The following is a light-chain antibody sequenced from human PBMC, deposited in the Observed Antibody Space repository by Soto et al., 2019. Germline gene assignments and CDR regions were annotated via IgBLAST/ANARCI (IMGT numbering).Light chain of an antibody. CDR2: DVA. CDR3: VSITTSTTYV. V-gene: IGLV2-14*03. CDR1: SSDVGGSNF. J-gene: IGLJ1*01. Sequence: QSVLTQPASVSASPGQSITISCTGTSSDVGGSNFVSWYQQHPGKPPKLIIYDVATRPSGVPNRYSDSNSGSTASLIIPRLQTEDAVYYYCVSITTSTTYVFGSGTKLTVL.